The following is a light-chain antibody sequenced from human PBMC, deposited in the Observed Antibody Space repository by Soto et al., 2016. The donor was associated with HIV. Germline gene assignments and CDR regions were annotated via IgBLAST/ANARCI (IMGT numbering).Light chain of an antibody. CDR1: KLGDKY. Sequence: YELTQPPSVSVSPGQTASITCSGDKLGDKYVCWYQQKPGQSPVLVIYQDNKRPSGIPERFSGSNSGSTATLTISGTQAMDEADYYCQAWESSTVVFGGGTKLTVL. CDR3: QAWESSTVV. CDR2: QDN. J-gene: IGLJ3*02. V-gene: IGLV3-1*01.